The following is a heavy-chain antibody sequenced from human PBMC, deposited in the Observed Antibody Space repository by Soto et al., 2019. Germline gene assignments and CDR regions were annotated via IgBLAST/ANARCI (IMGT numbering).Heavy chain of an antibody. CDR1: GYTFSDYF. J-gene: IGHJ6*04. Sequence: QVPLVQSGAEVKKPGASVKVSCKASGYTFSDYFMYWVRQDPGQGREWMGGINPNSGVTNYAQKFQGGVTLTRDTSISTGYMELTRLRSDDTAVYYCARGRDIYFMDVWGEGTTVTVSS. V-gene: IGHV1-2*02. CDR2: INPNSGVT. D-gene: IGHD2-15*01. CDR3: ARGRDIYFMDV.